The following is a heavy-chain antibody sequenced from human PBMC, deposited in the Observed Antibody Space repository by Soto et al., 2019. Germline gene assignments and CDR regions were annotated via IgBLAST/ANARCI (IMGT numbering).Heavy chain of an antibody. CDR1: GGSISSSSYY. J-gene: IGHJ6*03. V-gene: IGHV4-39*01. D-gene: IGHD4-17*01. CDR2: IYYSGST. CDR3: ARQGAYGDYYYYYMDV. Sequence: QLQLQESGPGLVKPSETLSLTCTVSGGSISSSSYYWGWIRQPPGKGLEWIGSIYYSGSTYYNPSLKSRVTISVDTSKNQFSLKLSSVTAADTAVYYCARQGAYGDYYYYYMDVWGKGTTVTVSS.